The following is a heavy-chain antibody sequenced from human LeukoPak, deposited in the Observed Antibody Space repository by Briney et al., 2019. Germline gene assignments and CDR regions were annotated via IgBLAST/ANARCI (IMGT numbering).Heavy chain of an antibody. Sequence: SQTLSLTCAISGDSVPNNSAAWNWIRQSPSRGLEWLGRTYYRSKWYTDYPLSVKSRITINPDTSKNQFSLQLNSVTPEDTAVYYCARDRELYFYYYYMDVWGKGTTVTVSS. D-gene: IGHD1-7*01. CDR2: TYYRSKWYT. CDR3: ARDRELYFYYYYMDV. V-gene: IGHV6-1*01. J-gene: IGHJ6*03. CDR1: GDSVPNNSAA.